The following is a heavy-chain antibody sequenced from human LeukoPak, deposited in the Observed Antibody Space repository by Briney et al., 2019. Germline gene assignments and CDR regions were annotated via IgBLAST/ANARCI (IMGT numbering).Heavy chain of an antibody. D-gene: IGHD2-15*01. CDR2: IYYSGST. J-gene: IGHJ4*02. Sequence: PSETLSLTCTVSGGSIGSYYWSWIRQPPGKGLEWIGYIYYSGSTNYNPSLKSRVTISVDTSKNQFSLKLSSVTAADTAVYYCARGGARIFTYWGQGTLVTVSS. V-gene: IGHV4-59*12. CDR3: ARGGARIFTY. CDR1: GGSIGSYY.